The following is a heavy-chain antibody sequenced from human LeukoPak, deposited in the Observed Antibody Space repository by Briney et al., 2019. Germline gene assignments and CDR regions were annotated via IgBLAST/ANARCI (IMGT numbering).Heavy chain of an antibody. CDR2: ISSSSSYI. D-gene: IGHD6-25*01. J-gene: IGHJ4*02. V-gene: IGHV3-21*01. CDR1: GFTFSSYS. CDR3: ARVLEAASFDY. Sequence: GGSLRLSCAASGFTFSSYSINWVRQAPGKGLEWVSSISSSSSYIYYADSVKGRFTISRDNAKNSLYLQMNSLRAEDTAVYYCARVLEAASFDYWGQGILVTVSS.